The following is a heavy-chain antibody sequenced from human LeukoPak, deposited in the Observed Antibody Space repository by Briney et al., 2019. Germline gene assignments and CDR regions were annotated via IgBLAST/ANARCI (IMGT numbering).Heavy chain of an antibody. CDR3: ARSGLNRFDF. J-gene: IGHJ4*02. D-gene: IGHD2-15*01. CDR2: FSGSGGGT. Sequence: GGSLRLSCAASGFTFSDYYMSWIRQAPGKGLEWVSAFSGSGGGTYYADSVRGRFTMSRDSSKNTLYLQMISLRAEDTAVYYCARSGLNRFDFWGQGTLVTVSS. CDR1: GFTFSDYY. V-gene: IGHV3-23*01.